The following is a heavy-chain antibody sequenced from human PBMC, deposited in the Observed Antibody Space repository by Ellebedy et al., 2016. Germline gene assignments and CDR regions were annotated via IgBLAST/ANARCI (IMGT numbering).Heavy chain of an antibody. J-gene: IGHJ3*02. D-gene: IGHD2-21*02. Sequence: SETLSLTCTVSGGSISSSSYYWGWIRQPPGKGLEWIGSIYYSGSTYYNPSLKSRVTISVDTSKNQFSLKLSSVTAADTAVYYCARHNRLAYCGGDCYSGNAFDIWGQGTMVTVSS. CDR2: IYYSGST. CDR3: ARHNRLAYCGGDCYSGNAFDI. V-gene: IGHV4-39*01. CDR1: GGSISSSSYY.